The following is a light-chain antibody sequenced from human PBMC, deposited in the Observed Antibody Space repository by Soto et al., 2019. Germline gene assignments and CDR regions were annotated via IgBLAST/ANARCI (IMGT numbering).Light chain of an antibody. CDR1: SSDVGGYNY. Sequence: QSARTQPASVSGSPGQSITISCTGTSSDVGGYNYVSWYQHHPGKAPKLIIFDVSNRPSGVSNPFSGSKSGNTASLTISALQPEDEADYYCRSYTTSHTRHIVFGTWSKVTIL. CDR2: DVS. J-gene: IGLJ1*01. CDR3: RSYTTSHTRHIV. V-gene: IGLV2-14*03.